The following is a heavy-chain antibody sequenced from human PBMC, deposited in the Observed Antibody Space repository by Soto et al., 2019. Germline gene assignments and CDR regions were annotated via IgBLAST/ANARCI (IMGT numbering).Heavy chain of an antibody. CDR2: ISPYNGNT. V-gene: IGHV1-18*01. CDR3: ARVVGALGHWFDP. CDR1: GYTFTSYT. J-gene: IGHJ5*02. Sequence: QVQLVQSGAEVKEPGASVKVSCKASGYTFTSYTISWVRQAPGQGLEWMGRISPYNGNTNYAQKLQGRVTMTTDTSTSIAYMEMRSLRSDDTAVYYCARVVGALGHWFDPWGQGTLVTVSS. D-gene: IGHD1-26*01.